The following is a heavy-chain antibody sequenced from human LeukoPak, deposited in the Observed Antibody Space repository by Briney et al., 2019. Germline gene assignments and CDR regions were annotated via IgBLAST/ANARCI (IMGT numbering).Heavy chain of an antibody. CDR2: INTGKGNT. CDR1: GYTFTDYA. J-gene: IGHJ4*02. V-gene: IGHV1-3*04. D-gene: IGHD3-3*01. Sequence: ASVKVSYKASGYTFTDYAMHWVRQAPGERLEWMGWINTGKGNTKYSQKFQGRVTITMDTSASTAYMELSSLRSDDTAVYYCARDGRITIFGVVMGFDYWGQGTLVTVSS. CDR3: ARDGRITIFGVVMGFDY.